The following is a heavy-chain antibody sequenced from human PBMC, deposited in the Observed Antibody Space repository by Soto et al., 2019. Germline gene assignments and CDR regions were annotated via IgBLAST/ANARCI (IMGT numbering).Heavy chain of an antibody. J-gene: IGHJ4*02. CDR1: GYTFSSYV. V-gene: IGHV1-18*04. Sequence: QVQLVQSGVEVQKTGASVKVSWKASGYTFSSYVINWLRQAPGQGLEWMGWISPYNGNTNYGQNLQGRVTMTTDTSTSIVDMELRSLRSDDTAVYYCAREGGVWGSFRYFDYWGQGTLVTVSP. D-gene: IGHD3-16*02. CDR3: AREGGVWGSFRYFDY. CDR2: ISPYNGNT.